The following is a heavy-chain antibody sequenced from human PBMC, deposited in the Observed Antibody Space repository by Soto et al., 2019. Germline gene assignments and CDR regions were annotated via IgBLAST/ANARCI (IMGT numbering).Heavy chain of an antibody. Sequence: GGSLRLSCVASGFMFSTYSMNWVRQAPGKGLEWGSYISSDGSTIYYADSVKGRFTISRDNAKNSLYLQMNSLRDGDTAVYYCARGHREGDYAFFDYWGLGTLVTVSS. J-gene: IGHJ4*02. CDR1: GFMFSTYS. V-gene: IGHV3-48*02. CDR2: ISSDGSTI. CDR3: ARGHREGDYAFFDY. D-gene: IGHD4-17*01.